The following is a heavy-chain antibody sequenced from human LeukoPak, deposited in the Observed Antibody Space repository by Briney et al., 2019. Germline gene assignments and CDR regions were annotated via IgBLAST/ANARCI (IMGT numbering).Heavy chain of an antibody. Sequence: PSETLSLTYTVSGGSISSISYYWGWIRQPPGKGLEWIGSIYSSGSTYYNASLKGRVTISVDTSKNQFSLKLSSVTAADTTVYYCLELSSTSPLFDYWGQGTLVTVSS. V-gene: IGHV4-39*01. J-gene: IGHJ4*02. CDR1: GGSISSISYY. CDR3: LELSSTSPLFDY. D-gene: IGHD6-13*01. CDR2: IYSSGST.